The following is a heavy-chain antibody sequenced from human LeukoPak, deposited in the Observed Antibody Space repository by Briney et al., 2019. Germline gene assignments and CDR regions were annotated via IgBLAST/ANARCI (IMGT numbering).Heavy chain of an antibody. CDR2: IIPILGIA. Sequence: ASVKASCKASGGTFSSYAISWVRQAPGQGLEWMGRIIPILGIANYAQKLQGRVTMTTDTSTSTAYMELRSLRSDDTAVYYCARGPLPRIPGGYSSSWYGTYYFDYWGXGTLVTVSS. D-gene: IGHD6-13*01. V-gene: IGHV1-69*04. CDR3: ARGPLPRIPGGYSSSWYGTYYFDY. J-gene: IGHJ4*02. CDR1: GGTFSSYA.